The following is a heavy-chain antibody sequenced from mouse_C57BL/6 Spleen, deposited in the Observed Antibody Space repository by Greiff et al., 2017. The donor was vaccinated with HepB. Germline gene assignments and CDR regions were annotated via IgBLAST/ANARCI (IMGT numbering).Heavy chain of an antibody. Sequence: QVQLQQSGAELVRPGASVTLSCKASGYTFTDYEMHWVKQTPVHGLEWIGAIDPETGGTAYNQKFKGKAILTADKSSSTAYMELRSLTSEDSAVYYCAHWAVFYAMDYWGQGTSVTVSS. V-gene: IGHV1-15*01. CDR2: IDPETGGT. CDR3: AHWAVFYAMDY. D-gene: IGHD4-1*01. CDR1: GYTFTDYE. J-gene: IGHJ4*01.